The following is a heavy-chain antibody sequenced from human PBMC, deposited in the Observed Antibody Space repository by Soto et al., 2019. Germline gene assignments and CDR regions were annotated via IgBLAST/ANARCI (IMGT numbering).Heavy chain of an antibody. CDR3: VNCASEWLVPFDY. V-gene: IGHV3-30*03. CDR1: GFTFNTYG. Sequence: QVQLVESGGGVVQPGRSLRLSCAASGFTFNTYGIHWVRQAPGKGLEWVAVISYDGSNKYYADSVKGRFTISRDNSKNTLYLQMNSLRTEDTAVYYCVNCASEWLVPFDYWGQGTLVTVSS. CDR2: ISYDGSNK. J-gene: IGHJ4*02. D-gene: IGHD6-19*01.